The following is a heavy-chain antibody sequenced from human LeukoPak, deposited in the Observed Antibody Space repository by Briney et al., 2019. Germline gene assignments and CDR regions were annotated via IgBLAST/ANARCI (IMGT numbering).Heavy chain of an antibody. V-gene: IGHV4-38-2*02. CDR2: IYHSGSA. CDR1: GYSISSGYQ. D-gene: IGHD2-2*01. J-gene: IGHJ5*02. Sequence: SETLSLTCVVSGYSISSGYQWAWIRQSPGKGLEWIGSIYHSGSAHYNPSLKSRVTISVETSKNQFSLNLYSVTAADTAVYYCAGDPRWLTPDCTSTSCYENYFDPWGQGTLVTVSS. CDR3: AGDPRWLTPDCTSTSCYENYFDP.